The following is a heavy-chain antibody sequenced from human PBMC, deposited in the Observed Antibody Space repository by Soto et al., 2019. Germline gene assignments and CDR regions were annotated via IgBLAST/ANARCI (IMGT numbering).Heavy chain of an antibody. Sequence: EVQLVESGGGLVQPGRSLRLSCAASGFTFDDYAMHWVRQAPGKGLEWVSGISWNSGSIGYADSVKGRFTISRDNAKNSLYLQMNSLRAEDTAVYYCANYNYYDASGPSWGQGTLVTVSS. V-gene: IGHV3-9*01. J-gene: IGHJ5*02. CDR1: GFTFDDYA. D-gene: IGHD3-22*01. CDR2: ISWNSGSI. CDR3: ANYNYYDASGPS.